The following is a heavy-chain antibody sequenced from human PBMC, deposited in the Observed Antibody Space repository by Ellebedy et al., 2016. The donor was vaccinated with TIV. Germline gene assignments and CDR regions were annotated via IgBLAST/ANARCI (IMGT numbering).Heavy chain of an antibody. CDR1: GFTVSSNY. CDR2: IYSGGST. J-gene: IGHJ4*02. D-gene: IGHD1-14*01. Sequence: GESLKISCAASGFTVSSNYMSWVRQAPGKGLEWVSVIYSGGSTYYADSVKGRFTISRDNSKNTLYLQMNSLRAEDTAVYYCASSPLTLAPSTYWGQGTLVTVSS. CDR3: ASSPLTLAPSTY. V-gene: IGHV3-53*05.